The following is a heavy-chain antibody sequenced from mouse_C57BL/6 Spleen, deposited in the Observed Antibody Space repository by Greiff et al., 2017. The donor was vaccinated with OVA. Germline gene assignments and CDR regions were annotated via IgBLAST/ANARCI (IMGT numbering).Heavy chain of an antibody. V-gene: IGHV1-55*01. D-gene: IGHD4-1*02. CDR1: GYTFTSYW. CDR2: IYPGSGST. CDR3: ARQGQLGPDD. Sequence: VQLQQPGAELVKPGASVKMSCKASGYTFTSYWITWVKQRPGQGLEWIGDIYPGSGSTNYNEKFKSKATMTGDTSSNTAYMQLSSLTSEDSAFYYCARQGQLGPDDWGQGTTLTVSS. J-gene: IGHJ2*01.